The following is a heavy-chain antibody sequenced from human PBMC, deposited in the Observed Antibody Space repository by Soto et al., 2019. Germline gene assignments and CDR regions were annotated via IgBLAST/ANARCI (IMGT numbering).Heavy chain of an antibody. CDR1: GFTFSSYG. D-gene: IGHD3-22*01. CDR2: IWYDGSNK. Sequence: GGSLRLSCAASGFTFSSYGMHWVRQAPGKGLEWVAVIWYDGSNKYYADSVKGRFTISRDNSKNTLYLQMNSLRAEDTAVYYCARDLRYYDSSGYYYYYYYGMDVWGQGTTVTVS. V-gene: IGHV3-33*01. CDR3: ARDLRYYDSSGYYYYYYYGMDV. J-gene: IGHJ6*02.